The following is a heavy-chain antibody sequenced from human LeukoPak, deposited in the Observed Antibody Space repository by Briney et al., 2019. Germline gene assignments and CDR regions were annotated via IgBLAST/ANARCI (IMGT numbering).Heavy chain of an antibody. CDR1: GYSISSGYY. D-gene: IGHD6-13*01. J-gene: IGHJ4*02. Sequence: SETLSLTCAVSGYSISSGYYWGWIRQPPGKGLEWIGSIYHSGSTYYNPSLKSRVTISVDTSKNQFSLKLSSVTAADTAVYYCARGRRSSLVYWGQGTLVTISS. V-gene: IGHV4-38-2*01. CDR2: IYHSGST. CDR3: ARGRRSSLVY.